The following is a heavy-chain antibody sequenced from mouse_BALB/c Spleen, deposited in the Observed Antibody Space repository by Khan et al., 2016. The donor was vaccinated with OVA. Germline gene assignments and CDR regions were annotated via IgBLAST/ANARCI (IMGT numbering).Heavy chain of an antibody. CDR1: GFSLTSYA. CDR2: IWGGGNK. V-gene: IGHV2-6-5*01. CDR3: AKDQTYYSVDY. J-gene: IGHJ4*01. Sequence: VELVETGPGLVAPSQSLSITCTVSGFSLTSYAVSWIRQPPGKGLEWLGVIWGGGNKNYNSVLKSRLSISKDNSKSQVFLKMNSLQTDDTAMYYCAKDQTYYSVDYWGQGTSVTVST.